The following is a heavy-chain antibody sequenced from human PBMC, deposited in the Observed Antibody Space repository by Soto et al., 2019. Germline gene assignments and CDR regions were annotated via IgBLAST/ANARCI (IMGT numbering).Heavy chain of an antibody. CDR2: INPNSGGT. V-gene: IGHV1-2*04. Sequence: ASVKVSCKASGYTFTGYYMHWVRQAPGQGLEWMGWINPNSGGTNYAQKFQGWVTMTRDTSISTAYMELSRLRSDDTAVYYCARSLDGYDPYNWFDPWGQGTLVTVSS. D-gene: IGHD2-21*01. CDR1: GYTFTGYY. CDR3: ARSLDGYDPYNWFDP. J-gene: IGHJ5*02.